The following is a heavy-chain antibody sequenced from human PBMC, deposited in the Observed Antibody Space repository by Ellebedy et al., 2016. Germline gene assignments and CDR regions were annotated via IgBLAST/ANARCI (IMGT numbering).Heavy chain of an antibody. CDR3: ARRSSGYYSPTGFDP. D-gene: IGHD3-22*01. CDR1: GYTFTSYD. J-gene: IGHJ5*02. Sequence: ASVKVSXKASGYTFTSYDINWVRKATGQGLEWMGWMNPNSGNTGYAQKFQGRVTMTRNTSISTAYMELSSLRSEDTAVYYCARRSSGYYSPTGFDPWGQGTLVTVSS. CDR2: MNPNSGNT. V-gene: IGHV1-8*01.